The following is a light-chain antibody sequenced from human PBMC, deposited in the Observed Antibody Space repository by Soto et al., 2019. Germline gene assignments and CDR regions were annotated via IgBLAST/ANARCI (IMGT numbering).Light chain of an antibody. CDR2: EGS. CDR3: CSYVGSRTVV. Sequence: QSALTQPASVSGSPGQSITLSCTGTSSDLGSYNLVSWYPQHPAKAPKLMIYEGSKRPSGVSNRFSGSRSGNTASLTISGLQPEDEGDYYCCSYVGSRTVVFGGGTKLTVL. V-gene: IGLV2-23*01. J-gene: IGLJ2*01. CDR1: SSDLGSYNL.